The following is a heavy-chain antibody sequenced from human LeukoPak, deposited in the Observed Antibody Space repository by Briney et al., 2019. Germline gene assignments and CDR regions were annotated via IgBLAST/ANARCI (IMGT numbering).Heavy chain of an antibody. CDR1: GYTFTSYS. CDR2: INPSGGST. D-gene: IGHD2-2*01. Sequence: GASVKVSCKASGYTFTSYSMHWVRQAPGQGLEWMGIINPSGGSTTYAHKFQGRLTMTRDTSTSTVYMELSSLRSDDTAVYYCARIWTILSSRGYYMDVWGKGTTVTVSS. CDR3: ARIWTILSSRGYYMDV. J-gene: IGHJ6*03. V-gene: IGHV1-46*01.